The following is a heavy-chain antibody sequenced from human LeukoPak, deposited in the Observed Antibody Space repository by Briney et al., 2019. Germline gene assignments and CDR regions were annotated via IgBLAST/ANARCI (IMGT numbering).Heavy chain of an antibody. CDR2: ISSSSSYI. CDR1: GFTFSSYS. V-gene: IGHV3-21*01. D-gene: IGHD6-13*01. Sequence: GSLRLSCAASGFTFSSYSMNWVRQAPGKGLEWVSSISSSSSYIYYADPVKGRFTISRDNSKNTLYLQMNSLRAEDTAVYYCARALIAAAGTGYFDYWGQGTLVTVSS. J-gene: IGHJ4*02. CDR3: ARALIAAAGTGYFDY.